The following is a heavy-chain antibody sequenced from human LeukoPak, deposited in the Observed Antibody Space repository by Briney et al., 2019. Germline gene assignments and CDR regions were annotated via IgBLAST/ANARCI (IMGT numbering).Heavy chain of an antibody. Sequence: GASVKVSCKASGYTLTNYAMNWVRQAPGQGLEWMGWINTNTGNPAYAQGFTGRFVFSLDTSVSTAYLQISSLKAEDTAVYYCARGGRFYYGSGSYSIRYYFDFWGQGTLVTVSS. V-gene: IGHV7-4-1*02. J-gene: IGHJ4*02. D-gene: IGHD3-10*01. CDR2: INTNTGNP. CDR1: GYTLTNYA. CDR3: ARGGRFYYGSGSYSIRYYFDF.